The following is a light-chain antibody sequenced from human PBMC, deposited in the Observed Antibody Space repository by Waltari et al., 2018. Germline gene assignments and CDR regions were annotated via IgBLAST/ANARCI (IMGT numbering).Light chain of an antibody. Sequence: QSALTQPASVSGSPGQSITISCTGTSSDVGSYNLVSWYQQHPGKAPKLMIYEVSKRPSGGSKRFSGSKSGNTASLTISGLQAEDEADYYCCSYAGSSTSVVFGGGTKLTVL. CDR2: EVS. J-gene: IGLJ2*01. CDR3: CSYAGSSTSVV. CDR1: SSDVGSYNL. V-gene: IGLV2-23*02.